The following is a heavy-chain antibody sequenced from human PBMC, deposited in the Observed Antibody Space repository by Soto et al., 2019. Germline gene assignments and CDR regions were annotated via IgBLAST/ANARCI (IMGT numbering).Heavy chain of an antibody. V-gene: IGHV3-9*01. CDR3: AKGPYSISSAGWFDP. Sequence: EVQLVESGGCLVQPGRSLRLSCAASGFAFDDYAMFWVRQPPGRGLEWVSSINWNSGTINYADSVEGRFTISRDNTKNSLYLQMNGLRAEDTALYYCAKGPYSISSAGWFDPWGQGTLVTVSS. J-gene: IGHJ5*02. CDR2: INWNSGTI. D-gene: IGHD6-6*01. CDR1: GFAFDDYA.